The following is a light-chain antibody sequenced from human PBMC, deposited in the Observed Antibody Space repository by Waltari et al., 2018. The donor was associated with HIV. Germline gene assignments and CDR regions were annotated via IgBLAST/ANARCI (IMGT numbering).Light chain of an antibody. J-gene: IGKJ5*01. CDR3: QQYYKWPLT. Sequence: EIVMLQSPATLSVSPGERATLSCRARQSVSSTLAWYQQKPGQAPRLLIYGASTRSTGIPGRFSGSEAGTEFILTISSLQAEDCAVYYCQQYYKWPLTFGQGTRLEIK. CDR2: GAS. V-gene: IGKV3D-15*01. CDR1: QSVSST.